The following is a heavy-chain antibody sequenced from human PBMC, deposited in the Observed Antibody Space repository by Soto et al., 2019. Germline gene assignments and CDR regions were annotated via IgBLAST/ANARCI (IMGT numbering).Heavy chain of an antibody. D-gene: IGHD2-8*01. CDR2: VYYSGNT. J-gene: IGHJ6*02. V-gene: IGHV4-59*01. CDR3: ARDIMGTNYYYYGMDV. Sequence: SETLSLTCTVSGGSLSSYYWTWIRQPPGKGLEWIGYVYYSGNTNYNPSLKSRVTISVDTSKNQFSLKLSSVTAADTAVYYCARDIMGTNYYYYGMDVWGQGTTVTVSS. CDR1: GGSLSSYY.